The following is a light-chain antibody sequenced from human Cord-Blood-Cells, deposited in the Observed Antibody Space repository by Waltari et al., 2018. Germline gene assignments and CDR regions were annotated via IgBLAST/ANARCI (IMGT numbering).Light chain of an antibody. CDR1: SSDVGGYNH. Sequence: QSALTQPRSVSGSPGQSVTIYCTGTSSDVGGYNHFSWYQQHPGKAPKLMIYDVSKRPSGVPDRFSGSKSGNTASLTISGLQAEDEADYYCCSYAGSYTYVVFGGGTKLTVL. V-gene: IGLV2-11*01. CDR2: DVS. CDR3: CSYAGSYTYVV. J-gene: IGLJ2*01.